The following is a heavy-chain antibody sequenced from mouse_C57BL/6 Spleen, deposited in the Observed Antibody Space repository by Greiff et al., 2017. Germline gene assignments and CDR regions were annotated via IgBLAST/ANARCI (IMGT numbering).Heavy chain of an antibody. V-gene: IGHV10-1*01. CDR1: GFSFNTYA. CDR2: IRSKSNNYAT. Sequence: EVKLVESGGGLVQPKGSLKLSCAASGFSFNTYAMNWVRQAPGKGVEWVARIRSKSNNYATYYADSVKDRFTISRDDSESMLYLQMNNLKTEDTAMYYCVRTGYAMDYWGQGTSVTVSS. D-gene: IGHD4-1*01. J-gene: IGHJ4*01. CDR3: VRTGYAMDY.